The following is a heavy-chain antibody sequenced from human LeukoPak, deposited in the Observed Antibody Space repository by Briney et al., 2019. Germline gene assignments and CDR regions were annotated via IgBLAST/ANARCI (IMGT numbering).Heavy chain of an antibody. CDR1: GGSFSGYY. J-gene: IGHJ4*02. D-gene: IGHD2-8*01. CDR3: ARDRPTLGYCTNGVCSNFDY. V-gene: IGHV4-34*01. CDR2: INHSGST. Sequence: SETLSLTCAVYGGSFSGYYWSWIRQPPGKGLEWIGEINHSGSTNYNPSLKSRVTISVDTSKNQFSLKLSSVTAADKAVYYCARDRPTLGYCTNGVCSNFDYWGQGTLVTVSS.